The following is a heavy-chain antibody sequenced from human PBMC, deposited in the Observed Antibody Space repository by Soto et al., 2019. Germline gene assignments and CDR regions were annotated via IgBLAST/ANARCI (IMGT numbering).Heavy chain of an antibody. Sequence: GGSLRLSCAASGFTFSSYGMHWVRQAPGKGLEWVAVISYDGSNKYYADSVKGRFTISRDNSKNTLYLQMNSLRAEDTAVYYCAKDKVGYWPNYFDYWGQGTLVTVSS. D-gene: IGHD2-8*02. J-gene: IGHJ4*02. CDR3: AKDKVGYWPNYFDY. CDR1: GFTFSSYG. V-gene: IGHV3-30*18. CDR2: ISYDGSNK.